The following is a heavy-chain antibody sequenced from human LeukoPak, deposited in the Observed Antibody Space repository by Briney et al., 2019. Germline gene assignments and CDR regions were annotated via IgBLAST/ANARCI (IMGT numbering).Heavy chain of an antibody. V-gene: IGHV1-2*02. D-gene: IGHD4-23*01. CDR2: INPNSGGT. Sequence: ASVKVSCKASGYTFTGYYMHWVRQAPGQGLEWMGWINPNSGGTNYAQKLQGRVTMTTDTSTSTAYKELRSLRSDDTAVYYCARDAGGGNWGSQMATSYAFDIWGQGTMVTVSS. CDR1: GYTFTGYY. CDR3: ARDAGGGNWGSQMATSYAFDI. J-gene: IGHJ3*02.